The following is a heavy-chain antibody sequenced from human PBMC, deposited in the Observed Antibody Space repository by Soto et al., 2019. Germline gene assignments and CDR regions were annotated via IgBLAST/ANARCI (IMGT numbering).Heavy chain of an antibody. V-gene: IGHV3-7*01. Sequence: EVPLVESGGGLVQPGGSLRLSCAASGFTFSDSWMNWVRQAPGKGLEWVASTVPDGSERYYVDSVKGRFTISRDNTKTSLYLQMNSLRVDDTAIYYCARDRGFSCFDLWGQGTLVTVSS. D-gene: IGHD3-10*01. CDR1: GFTFSDSW. CDR2: TVPDGSER. J-gene: IGHJ5*01. CDR3: ARDRGFSCFDL.